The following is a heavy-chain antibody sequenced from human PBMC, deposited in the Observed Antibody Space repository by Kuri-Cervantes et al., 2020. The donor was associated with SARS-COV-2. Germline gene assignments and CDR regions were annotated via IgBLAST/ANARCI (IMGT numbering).Heavy chain of an antibody. Sequence: GESLKISCAASGFTFSSYAMSWVRQAPGKGLEWVSAISGSGGSTYYADSVKGRFTISRDNSKNTLYLQMNSLRAEDTAVYYCARDTRLAARPVADYYGMDVWGQGTTVTVSS. D-gene: IGHD6-6*01. CDR1: GFTFSSYA. V-gene: IGHV3-23*01. J-gene: IGHJ6*02. CDR3: ARDTRLAARPVADYYGMDV. CDR2: ISGSGGST.